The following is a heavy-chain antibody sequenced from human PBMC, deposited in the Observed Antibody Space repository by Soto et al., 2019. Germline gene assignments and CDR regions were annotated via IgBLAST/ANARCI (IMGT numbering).Heavy chain of an antibody. CDR2: ISYDGSNK. CDR1: GFTFSSYG. V-gene: IGHV3-30*18. Sequence: GGSLRLSXAASGFTFSSYGMHWVRQAPGKGLEWVAVISYDGSNKYYADSVKGRFTISRDNSKNTLYLQMNSLRAEDTAVYYCAKDPSIAARYFDYWGQGTLVTVSS. D-gene: IGHD6-6*01. CDR3: AKDPSIAARYFDY. J-gene: IGHJ4*02.